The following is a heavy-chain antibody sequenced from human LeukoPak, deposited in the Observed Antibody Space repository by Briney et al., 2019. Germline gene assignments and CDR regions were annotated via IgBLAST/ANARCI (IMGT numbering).Heavy chain of an antibody. CDR1: GGTFSSYA. D-gene: IGHD3-3*01. CDR3: ARGLRFLEWSQHYYYYMDV. Sequence: GASVTVSCKASGGTFSSYAISWVRQAPGQGLEWMGGIIPIFGTANYAQKFQGRVTITTDESTSTAYMELSSLRSEDTAVYYCARGLRFLEWSQHYYYYMDVWGKGTTVTVSS. CDR2: IIPIFGTA. V-gene: IGHV1-69*05. J-gene: IGHJ6*03.